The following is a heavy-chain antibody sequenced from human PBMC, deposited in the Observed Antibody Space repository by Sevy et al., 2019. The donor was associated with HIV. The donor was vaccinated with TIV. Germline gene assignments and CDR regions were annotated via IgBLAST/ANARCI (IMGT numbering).Heavy chain of an antibody. D-gene: IGHD5-12*01. J-gene: IGHJ4*02. CDR3: AREDMATTRGPFDY. CDR2: ISSSGSTI. V-gene: IGHV3-11*01. Sequence: GGSLRLSCAASGFTFSDYYMTWIRQAPGKGLEWVSYISSSGSTIYYADSVKGRFTISGDNAKNSLYLQMNSLRAEDTAVYYCAREDMATTRGPFDYWGQGTLVTVSS. CDR1: GFTFSDYY.